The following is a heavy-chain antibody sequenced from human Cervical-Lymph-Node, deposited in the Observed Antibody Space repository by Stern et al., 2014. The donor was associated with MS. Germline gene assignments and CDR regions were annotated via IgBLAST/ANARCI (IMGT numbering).Heavy chain of an antibody. D-gene: IGHD4-17*01. CDR2: ISSSSSTI. J-gene: IGHJ3*02. CDR1: GFTFSSYS. V-gene: IGHV3-48*02. Sequence: EVQLVESGGGLVQPGGSLRLSCAASGFTFSSYSMNWVRQAPGKGLEWVSYISSSSSTIYYADSVKGRFTISRDNAKNSLYLQMNRLRDEDTAVYYCARDDYGDIDAFDIWGQGTMVTVSS. CDR3: ARDDYGDIDAFDI.